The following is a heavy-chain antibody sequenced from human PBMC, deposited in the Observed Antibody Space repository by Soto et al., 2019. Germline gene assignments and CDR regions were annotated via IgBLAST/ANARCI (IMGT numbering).Heavy chain of an antibody. Sequence: PGGSLRLSCAVSGFTISSYAMSWVRQAPGKGLQWVSGISVSGGSTYYGDSVKGRFTISRDNSKNTLYLQMDSLSAEDTAVYYCAKEGYDSSGYYPGPFDYWGQGTLVTVSS. J-gene: IGHJ4*02. D-gene: IGHD3-22*01. CDR2: ISVSGGST. CDR1: GFTISSYA. V-gene: IGHV3-23*02. CDR3: AKEGYDSSGYYPGPFDY.